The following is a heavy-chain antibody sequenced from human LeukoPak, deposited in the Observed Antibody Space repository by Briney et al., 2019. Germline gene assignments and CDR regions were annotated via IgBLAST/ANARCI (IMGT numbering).Heavy chain of an antibody. J-gene: IGHJ3*02. CDR1: GFTFTRYR. V-gene: IGHV3-21*01. CDR2: IRSSSSEI. Sequence: GGSLRLSCTASGFTFTRYRMNWVRQDPGKGLEWVSSIRSSSSEIHYADSVKGRFTISRDNAKKSLYLQMNSLRAEDTAMYYCTRDLDLYNDAFDIWGQGTRVIVSS. D-gene: IGHD1-14*01. CDR3: TRDLDLYNDAFDI.